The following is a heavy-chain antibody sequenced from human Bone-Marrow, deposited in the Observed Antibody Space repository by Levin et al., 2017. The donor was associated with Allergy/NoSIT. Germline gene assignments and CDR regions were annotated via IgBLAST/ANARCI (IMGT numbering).Heavy chain of an antibody. Sequence: SCAGSGVSFSNYYMTWIRQVPGKGLEWVSYISTSDSTIYYADSVKGRFTISRDNAKKSVYLQMDSLRVEDTAVYYCAGGYYYESTGYFGQYAMDVWGQGTTVTVSS. J-gene: IGHJ6*02. CDR3: AGGYYYESTGYFGQYAMDV. D-gene: IGHD3-22*01. CDR2: ISTSDSTI. V-gene: IGHV3-11*01. CDR1: GVSFSNYY.